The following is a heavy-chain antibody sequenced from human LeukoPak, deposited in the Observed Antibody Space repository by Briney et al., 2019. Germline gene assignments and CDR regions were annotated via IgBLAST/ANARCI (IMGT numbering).Heavy chain of an antibody. Sequence: PGGSLSCYGAASAFTFSSIGMPRDGQAQGQGLMGWAVIWYDGSNKYYADSVKGRFTISRDNSKNTLDLQMNSLRAEDTALYYCAKDIMIWGVNSFDYWGQGTLVTVSS. CDR1: AFTFSSIG. J-gene: IGHJ4*02. CDR3: AKDIMIWGVNSFDY. V-gene: IGHV3-33*06. CDR2: IWYDGSNK. D-gene: IGHD3-10*01.